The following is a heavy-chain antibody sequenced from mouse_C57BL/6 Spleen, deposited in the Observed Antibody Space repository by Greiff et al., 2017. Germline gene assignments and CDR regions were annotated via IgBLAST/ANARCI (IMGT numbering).Heavy chain of an antibody. CDR3: AREGYYGSSYLFDY. Sequence: DVQLVESGGGLVKPGGSLKLSCAASGFTFSSYAMSWVRQTPEKRLEWVATISDGGSYTYYPDNVKGRFTISRDNAKNNLYLQMSHLKSEDTAMYYCAREGYYGSSYLFDYWGQGTTLTVSS. CDR2: ISDGGSYT. D-gene: IGHD1-1*01. J-gene: IGHJ2*01. CDR1: GFTFSSYA. V-gene: IGHV5-4*01.